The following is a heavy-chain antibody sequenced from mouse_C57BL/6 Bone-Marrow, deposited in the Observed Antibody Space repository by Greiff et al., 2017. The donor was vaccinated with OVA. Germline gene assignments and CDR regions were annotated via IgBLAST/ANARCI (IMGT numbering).Heavy chain of an antibody. CDR3: ARPYYGSSPHWYFDF. CDR2: ISNLAYSI. Sequence: EVMLVESGGGLVQPGGSLKLSCAASGFTFSDYGMAWVRQAPRKGPEWVAFISNLAYSIYYADTVTGRFTISRENAKNTLYLEMSSLRSEDTAMYYCARPYYGSSPHWYFDFWGTGTTVTVSS. V-gene: IGHV5-15*01. CDR1: GFTFSDYG. D-gene: IGHD1-1*01. J-gene: IGHJ1*03.